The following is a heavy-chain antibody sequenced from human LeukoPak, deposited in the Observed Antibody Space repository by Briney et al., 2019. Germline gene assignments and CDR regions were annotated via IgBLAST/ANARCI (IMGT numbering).Heavy chain of an antibody. CDR2: FYPDGSDT. CDR3: ARHRCTGGSCYLIDN. Sequence: GESLRISCKGSGYTFNTYWIGWVRQMPGKGLEWMGMFYPDGSDTRYSPSSQGQVTISVDKSISTAFLQWSSLKASDTAMYYCARHRCTGGSCYLIDNWGQGTLVTVSS. J-gene: IGHJ4*02. D-gene: IGHD2-15*01. CDR1: GYTFNTYW. V-gene: IGHV5-51*01.